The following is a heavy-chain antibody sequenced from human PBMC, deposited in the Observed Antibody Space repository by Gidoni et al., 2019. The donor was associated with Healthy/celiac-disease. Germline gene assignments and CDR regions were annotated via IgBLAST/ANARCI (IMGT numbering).Heavy chain of an antibody. J-gene: IGHJ4*02. CDR3: ARSPYSSGWYGAVGYFDY. D-gene: IGHD6-19*01. CDR2: ISYDGSNK. V-gene: IGHV3-30-3*01. CDR1: GFTFSSYA. Sequence: SCAASGFTFSSYAMHWVRQAPGKGLAWVAVISYDGSNKYYADSVKGRFTISRDNSKNTLYLQMNSLRAEDTAVYYCARSPYSSGWYGAVGYFDYWGQGTLVTVSS.